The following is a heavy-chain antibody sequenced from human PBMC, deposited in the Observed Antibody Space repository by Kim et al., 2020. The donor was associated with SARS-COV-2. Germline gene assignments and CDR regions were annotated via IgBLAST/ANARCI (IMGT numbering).Heavy chain of an antibody. V-gene: IGHV4-39*01. CDR1: GGSISSNNYY. Sequence: SETLSLTCTVSGGSISSNNYYWGWVRQPPGKGLEHIGSIFHSRSTDYNPSLKSRVTISVDTSKNQFSLKLSSVTAADTAVYYCARRIRLVGLDVWGQGTTVTVSS. D-gene: IGHD1-1*01. CDR3: ARRIRLVGLDV. J-gene: IGHJ6*02. CDR2: IFHSRST.